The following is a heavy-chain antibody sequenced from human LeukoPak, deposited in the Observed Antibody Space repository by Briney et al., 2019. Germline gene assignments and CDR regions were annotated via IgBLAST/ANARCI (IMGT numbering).Heavy chain of an antibody. Sequence: ASVKVSCKASGYTFINYVIRWVRQAPGQGLEWMGWISAYNGNTNYAQKLQGRVTMTTDTSTSTVYMELRRLTSDDTAVYYCARVRQQWLVGGAFDIWGQGAMLTVSS. J-gene: IGHJ3*02. V-gene: IGHV1-18*01. CDR1: GYTFINYV. CDR3: ARVRQQWLVGGAFDI. CDR2: ISAYNGNT. D-gene: IGHD6-19*01.